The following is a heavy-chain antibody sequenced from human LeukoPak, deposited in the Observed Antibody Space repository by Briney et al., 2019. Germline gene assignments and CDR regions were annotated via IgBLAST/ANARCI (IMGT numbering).Heavy chain of an antibody. CDR1: GFTFGDYA. D-gene: IGHD1-26*01. CDR3: TRDGIVGATTGFDY. CDR2: IRSKAYGGTT. V-gene: IGHV3-49*04. Sequence: PGGSLRLSSTASGFTFGDYAMSWVRQAPGKGLEWVGFIRSKAYGGTTEYAASVKGRFTISRDDSKSIAYLQMNSLKTEDTAVYYCTRDGIVGATTGFDYWGQGTLVTVSS. J-gene: IGHJ4*02.